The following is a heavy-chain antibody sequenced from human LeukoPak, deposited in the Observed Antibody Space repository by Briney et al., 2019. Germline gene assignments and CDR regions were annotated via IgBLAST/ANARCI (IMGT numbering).Heavy chain of an antibody. J-gene: IGHJ5*02. Sequence: SETLSLTCAVYGGSFSGYYWSWIRQPPGKGLEWIGYIYYSGSTNYNPSLKSRVTISVDTSKNQFSLKLSSVTAADTAVYYCATVSGRRGWFDPWGQGTLVTVSS. CDR1: GGSFSGYY. CDR3: ATVSGRRGWFDP. CDR2: IYYSGST. V-gene: IGHV4-59*01.